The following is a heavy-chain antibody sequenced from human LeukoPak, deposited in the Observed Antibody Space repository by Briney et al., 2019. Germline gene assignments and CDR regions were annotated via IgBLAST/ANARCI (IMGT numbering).Heavy chain of an antibody. Sequence: PGGSLRLSCVASGFTFTTYSLNWVRQAPGKGLEWLSYISGVRGTTNYADSVRGRSIISRDNAKNSIFLQMNSLRDEDTAVYYCASSGSYRFDYWGQGTLVTVSS. V-gene: IGHV3-48*02. J-gene: IGHJ4*02. CDR1: GFTFTTYS. CDR3: ASSGSYRFDY. CDR2: ISGVRGTT. D-gene: IGHD1-26*01.